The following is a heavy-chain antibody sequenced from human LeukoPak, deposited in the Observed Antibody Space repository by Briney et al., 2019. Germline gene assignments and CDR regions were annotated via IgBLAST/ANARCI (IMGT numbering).Heavy chain of an antibody. CDR2: IIPIFGTA. D-gene: IGHD3-16*02. J-gene: IGHJ4*02. CDR3: ARGTFSGSYRIPFDY. Sequence: ASVKVSCRASGGTFSSYAISWVRQPPGQGLEWMGGIIPIFGTANYAQKFQGRVTITADESTSTAYMELSSLRSEDTAVYYCARGTFSGSYRIPFDYWGQGTLVTVSS. CDR1: GGTFSSYA. V-gene: IGHV1-69*01.